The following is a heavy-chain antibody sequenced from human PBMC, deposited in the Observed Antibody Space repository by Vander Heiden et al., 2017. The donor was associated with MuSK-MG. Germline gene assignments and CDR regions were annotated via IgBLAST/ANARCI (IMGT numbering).Heavy chain of an antibody. J-gene: IGHJ4*02. D-gene: IGHD3-10*01. CDR2: ISYDGSNK. CDR3: ARGGFDY. V-gene: IGHV3-30-3*01. Sequence: QVQLVESGGGVVQPWRSLRLACAASGFTFSSYAMHWGRQAPGKGPEWVAVISYDGSNKYYADSVKGRFTISRDNSKNTLYLQMNSLRAEDTAVYYCARGGFDYWGQGTLVTVSS. CDR1: GFTFSSYA.